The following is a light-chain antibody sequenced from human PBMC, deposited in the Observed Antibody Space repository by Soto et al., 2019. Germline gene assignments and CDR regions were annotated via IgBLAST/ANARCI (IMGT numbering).Light chain of an antibody. V-gene: IGLV1-40*01. CDR3: QSYDSSLSGAVV. CDR2: GNS. CDR1: SSNIGAGYD. J-gene: IGLJ2*01. Sequence: VVTQPPSVSGAPGQRVTISCTGSSSNIGAGYDVHWYQQLPGTAPKLLIYGNSNRPSGVPDRFSGSKSGTSASLAITGLQAEDEADYYCQSYDSSLSGAVVFGGGTKLTVL.